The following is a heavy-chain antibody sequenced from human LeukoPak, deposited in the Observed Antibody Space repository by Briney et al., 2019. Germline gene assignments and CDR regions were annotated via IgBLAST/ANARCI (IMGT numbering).Heavy chain of an antibody. V-gene: IGHV1-69*06. CDR2: IIPIFGTA. CDR3: ARDSPIAAPYYYYYMDV. Sequence: SVKVSCKASGGTFSSYAISWVRQAPGQGLEWMGGIIPIFGTANYAQKFQGRVTITADKSTSTAYMELSSLRSEDTAVYYCARDSPIAAPYYYYYMDVWGKGTTVTVSS. D-gene: IGHD6-6*01. J-gene: IGHJ6*03. CDR1: GGTFSSYA.